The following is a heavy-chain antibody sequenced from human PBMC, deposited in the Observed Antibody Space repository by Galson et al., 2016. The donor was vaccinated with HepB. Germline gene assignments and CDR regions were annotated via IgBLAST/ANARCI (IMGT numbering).Heavy chain of an antibody. V-gene: IGHV3-7*04. D-gene: IGHD6-19*01. CDR2: INQDGSGK. CDR3: ARDSIAVPGTNWYFDL. Sequence: QAPGIGLEWVAKINQDGSGKYYLDSERGRFSISSDNAKNSLSLQMNSLRAEDTAVYYCARDSIAVPGTNWYFDLWGRGTLVTVSS. J-gene: IGHJ2*01.